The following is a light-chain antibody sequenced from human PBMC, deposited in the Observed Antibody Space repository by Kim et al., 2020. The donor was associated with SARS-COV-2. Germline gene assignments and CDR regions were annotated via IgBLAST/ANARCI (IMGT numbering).Light chain of an antibody. CDR1: QSIRNY. J-gene: IGKJ4*01. V-gene: IGKV3-11*01. CDR2: HSS. Sequence: LSPGEGAPLSCPASQSIRNYLAWYQQKPGHVPRLLIYHSSNRAPGIAGRFSGSVSGTDFTLTISSLEPEDFAVYYCQQRHSWPLSFGGGTKVDIK. CDR3: QQRHSWPLS.